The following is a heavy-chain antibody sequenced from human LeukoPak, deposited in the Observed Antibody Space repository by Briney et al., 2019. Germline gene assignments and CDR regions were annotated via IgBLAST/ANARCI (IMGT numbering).Heavy chain of an antibody. J-gene: IGHJ4*02. CDR1: GFTFSSYA. CDR3: AKARENFGVDTNDY. V-gene: IGHV3-23*01. Sequence: GGSLRLSCAASGFTFSSYAMSWVRQAPGKGLEWVSAISGSGGSTYYADSVKGRFTISRDNSKNTLYLQMTSLRAEDTAVYYCAKARENFGVDTNDYWGQGTLVTVSS. CDR2: ISGSGGST. D-gene: IGHD3-3*01.